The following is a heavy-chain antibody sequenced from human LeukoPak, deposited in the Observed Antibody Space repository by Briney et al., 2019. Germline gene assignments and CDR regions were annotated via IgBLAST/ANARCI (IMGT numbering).Heavy chain of an antibody. Sequence: ASVKVSCKASGGTFSSYAISWVRQAPGRGLEWRGGIIPIFGTANYAQKFQGRVTITADKSTSTAYMELSSLRSEDTAVYYCARDRVGRGWFDPWGQGTLVTVSS. CDR1: GGTFSSYA. D-gene: IGHD1-26*01. J-gene: IGHJ5*02. V-gene: IGHV1-69*06. CDR3: ARDRVGRGWFDP. CDR2: IIPIFGTA.